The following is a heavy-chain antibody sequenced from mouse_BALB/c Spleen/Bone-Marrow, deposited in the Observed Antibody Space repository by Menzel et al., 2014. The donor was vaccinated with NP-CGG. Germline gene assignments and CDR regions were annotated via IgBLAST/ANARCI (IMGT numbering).Heavy chain of an antibody. CDR3: AMWLRRDYYAMDY. V-gene: IGHV1S56*01. J-gene: IGHJ4*01. CDR1: GYTLTRYY. D-gene: IGHD2-2*01. CDR2: IYPGNVNT. Sequence: VQLQQSGPELVKPGASVRISCKASGYTLTRYYIQWMKQRPGQGLEWIGWIYPGNVNTKYNEKFKGKATLTADKSSSTAYMQLSSLTSEDSAVYFCAMWLRRDYYAMDYWGQGTSVTVSS.